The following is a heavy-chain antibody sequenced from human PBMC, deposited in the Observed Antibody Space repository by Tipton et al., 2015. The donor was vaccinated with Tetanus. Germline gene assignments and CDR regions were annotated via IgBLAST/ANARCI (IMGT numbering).Heavy chain of an antibody. CDR2: IIPIFGTI. CDR3: ARVKGGTREYYAIKY. Sequence: QSGAEVKKPGSSVKVSCETSGGSFSTYITSWVRQAPGQGLEWMGSIIPIFGTITYAQKFQGRLTITADKSTSTAHMSLSGLRSEDTAVYYCARVKGGTREYYAIKYWGQGTLVTASP. J-gene: IGHJ4*02. V-gene: IGHV1-69*06. D-gene: IGHD3-3*01. CDR1: GGSFSTYI.